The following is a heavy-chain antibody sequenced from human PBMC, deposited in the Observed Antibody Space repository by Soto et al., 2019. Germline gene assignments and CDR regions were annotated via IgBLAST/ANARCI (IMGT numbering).Heavy chain of an antibody. CDR3: AKILTPEQWRDPAGPNEVVIYDY. CDR1: GFTFDDYA. V-gene: IGHV3-9*01. CDR2: ISWNSGSI. Sequence: GGSLRLSCAASGFTFDDYAMHWVRQAPGKGLEWVSGISWNSGSIGYADSVKGRFTISRDNAKNSLYLQMNSLRAEDTALYYCAKILTPEQWRDPAGPNEVVIYDYWGQGTLVTV. J-gene: IGHJ4*02. D-gene: IGHD6-19*01.